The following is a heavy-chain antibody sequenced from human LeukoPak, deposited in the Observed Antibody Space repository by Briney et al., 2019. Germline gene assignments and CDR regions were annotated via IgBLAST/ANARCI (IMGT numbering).Heavy chain of an antibody. D-gene: IGHD2-15*01. CDR3: ARHVGYCSAGSCWNFDY. CDR2: TYYRSKWYN. Sequence: SQTLSLTCAISGDSVSSNSAAWNWIRQSPSRGLEWLGRTYYRSKWYNDYAVSVKSRISINPDTSKNQFSLQLNSVTPEDTAVYYCARHVGYCSAGSCWNFDYWGQGTLVTVSS. J-gene: IGHJ4*02. V-gene: IGHV6-1*01. CDR1: GDSVSSNSAA.